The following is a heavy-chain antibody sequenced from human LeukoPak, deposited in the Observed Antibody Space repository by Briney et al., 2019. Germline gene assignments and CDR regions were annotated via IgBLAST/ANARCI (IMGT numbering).Heavy chain of an antibody. CDR3: ARDTLRGDSYGYGPN. Sequence: PSETLSLTCSVSGGSVTSGNSCWSWIRQPAGKGLEWIGRIFSSGDTNYNPSLKSRVTISLDTSKNEFSLKLSSVTAADTAVYYCARDTLRGDSYGYGPNWGQGTLVTVSS. V-gene: IGHV4-61*02. CDR2: IFSSGDT. CDR1: GGSVTSGNSC. J-gene: IGHJ4*02. D-gene: IGHD5-18*01.